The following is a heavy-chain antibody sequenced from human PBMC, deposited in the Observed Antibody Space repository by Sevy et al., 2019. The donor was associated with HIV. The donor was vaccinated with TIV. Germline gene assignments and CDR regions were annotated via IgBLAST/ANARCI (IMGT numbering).Heavy chain of an antibody. CDR1: GFTFSDYY. V-gene: IGHV3-11*01. CDR2: ISSSGSTI. D-gene: IGHD6-19*01. CDR3: ARANGWYYFDY. Sequence: GGSLRLSCAASGFTFSDYYMSWIRQAPGKGLEWVSYISSSGSTIYHADSVKGRFTISRVNAKNSLYLQMNSLRAEDTAVYYCARANGWYYFDYWGQGTLVTVSS. J-gene: IGHJ4*02.